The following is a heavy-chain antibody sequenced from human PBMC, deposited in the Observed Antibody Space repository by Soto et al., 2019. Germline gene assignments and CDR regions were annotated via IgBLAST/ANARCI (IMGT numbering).Heavy chain of an antibody. D-gene: IGHD6-13*01. CDR2: IYYSGST. V-gene: IGHV4-59*01. CDR3: ARGRHIAAAAYYYYYYGMDV. Sequence: SETLSLTCTVSGGSISSYYWSWILQPPWKGLEWIGYIYYSGSTNYNPSLKSRVTISVDTSKNQFSLKLSSVTAADTAVYYCARGRHIAAAAYYYYYYGMDVWGQGTTVTVSS. J-gene: IGHJ6*02. CDR1: GGSISSYY.